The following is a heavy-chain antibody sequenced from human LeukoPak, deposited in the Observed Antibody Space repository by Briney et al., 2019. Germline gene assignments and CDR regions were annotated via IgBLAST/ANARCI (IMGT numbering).Heavy chain of an antibody. CDR2: IYYSGST. Sequence: PSETLSLTCTVSGGSISSYYWSWIRQPPGKGLEWIGYIYYSGSTNYNPSLQSRVTISVDTSMNQFSLKLSSVTAADTAVYYCAREDSSGYSPFDYWGQGTLVTVSS. D-gene: IGHD3-22*01. CDR3: AREDSSGYSPFDY. J-gene: IGHJ4*02. V-gene: IGHV4-59*01. CDR1: GGSISSYY.